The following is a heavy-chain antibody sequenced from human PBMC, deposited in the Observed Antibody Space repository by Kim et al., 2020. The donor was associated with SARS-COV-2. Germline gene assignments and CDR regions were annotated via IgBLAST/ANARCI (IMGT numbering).Heavy chain of an antibody. J-gene: IGHJ4*02. V-gene: IGHV3-48*04. CDR3: ARAPYYYDSSGYYYLDY. Sequence: GGSLRLSCAASGFTFSSYSMNWVRQAPGKGLEWVSYISSSSSTIYYADSVKSRFTISRDNAKNSLYLQMSSLGAEDTAVYYCARAPYYYDSSGYYYLDYWGQGTLVTVSS. D-gene: IGHD3-22*01. CDR2: ISSSSSTI. CDR1: GFTFSSYS.